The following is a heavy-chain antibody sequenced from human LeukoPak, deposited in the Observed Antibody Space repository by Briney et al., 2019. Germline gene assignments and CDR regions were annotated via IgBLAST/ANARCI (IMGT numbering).Heavy chain of an antibody. CDR1: GFTFSSYA. CDR2: ISGSGGST. J-gene: IGHJ6*03. V-gene: IGHV3-23*01. D-gene: IGHD6-6*01. CDR3: AKAARPYYYYYYMDV. Sequence: AGGSLRLSCAASGFTFSSYAMSWVRQAPGKGLEWVSAISGSGGSTYYADSVKGRFTISRDNSKNTLYLQMNSLRAEDTAVYYCAKAARPYYYYYYMDVWGKGTTDTVSS.